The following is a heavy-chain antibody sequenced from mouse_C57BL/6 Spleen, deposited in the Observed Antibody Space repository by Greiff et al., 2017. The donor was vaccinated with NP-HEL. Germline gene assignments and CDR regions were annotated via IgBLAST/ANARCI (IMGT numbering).Heavy chain of an antibody. J-gene: IGHJ3*01. CDR1: GYAFSSYW. CDR2: IYPGDGDT. Sequence: QVQLQQSGAELVKPGASVKISCKASGYAFSSYWMNWVKQRPGKGLEWIGQIYPGDGDTNYNGKFKGKATLTADKSSSTAYMQLSSLTSEDSAVYFCARRGNGYDGGFAYWGKGTLVTVSA. V-gene: IGHV1-80*01. D-gene: IGHD2-2*01. CDR3: ARRGNGYDGGFAY.